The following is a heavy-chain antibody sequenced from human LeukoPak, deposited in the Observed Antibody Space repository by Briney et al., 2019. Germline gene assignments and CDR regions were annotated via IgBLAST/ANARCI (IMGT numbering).Heavy chain of an antibody. V-gene: IGHV1-69*13. J-gene: IGHJ4*02. D-gene: IGHD3-22*01. CDR3: ARDFRNDYYDSSGYSG. CDR1: GGTFSSYA. Sequence: GASVKVSCKASGGTFSSYAISWVRQAPGQGLEWMGGIIPIFGTANYAQKFQGRVTITADESTSTAYMELSSLRFEDTAVYYCARDFRNDYYDSSGYSGWGQGTLVTVSS. CDR2: IIPIFGTA.